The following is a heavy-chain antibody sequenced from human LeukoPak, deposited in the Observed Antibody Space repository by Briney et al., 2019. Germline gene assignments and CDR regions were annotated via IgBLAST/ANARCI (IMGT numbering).Heavy chain of an antibody. V-gene: IGHV3-11*01. D-gene: IGHD3-16*01. Sequence: GSLRLSCAASGFTFRDYYMSWIRQAPGKRLEWVSYIGTGGTPIDYADSVKGRFTISRDDAKSSLYLQMNNVRAEDTAFYYCARIYGGYWGQGALVSVSS. CDR2: IGTGGTPI. CDR3: ARIYGGY. CDR1: GFTFRDYY. J-gene: IGHJ4*02.